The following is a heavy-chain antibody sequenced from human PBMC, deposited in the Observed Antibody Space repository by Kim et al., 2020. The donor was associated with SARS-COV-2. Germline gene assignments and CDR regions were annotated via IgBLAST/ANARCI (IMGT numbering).Heavy chain of an antibody. CDR3: ARDHGFGSNYYGVDV. V-gene: IGHV4-61*01. J-gene: IGHJ6*02. CDR1: GDSVSSGRYY. CDR2: VYYTGRT. D-gene: IGHD3-10*01. Sequence: SETLSLTCTVSGDSVSSGRYYWSWIWQPPGKGLEWIGYVYYTGRTNYSPSLKSRVTITVDTSKNQFSLKMTSVTAADTALYYCARDHGFGSNYYGVDVWGRGTTVTVSS.